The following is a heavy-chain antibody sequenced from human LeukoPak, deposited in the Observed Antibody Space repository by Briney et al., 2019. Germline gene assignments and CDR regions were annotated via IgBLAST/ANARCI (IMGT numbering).Heavy chain of an antibody. V-gene: IGHV3-74*01. CDR2: INSDGSSL. D-gene: IGHD5-12*01. Sequence: GGSLRLSCAASGITFSSHWMHWVRQAPGKGLVWVSRINSDGSSLSYADSVKGRFTISRDNSKNTLYLQMNSLRAEDTAVYYCAKDPGGYVFDIWGQGTMVTVSS. J-gene: IGHJ3*02. CDR3: AKDPGGYVFDI. CDR1: GITFSSHW.